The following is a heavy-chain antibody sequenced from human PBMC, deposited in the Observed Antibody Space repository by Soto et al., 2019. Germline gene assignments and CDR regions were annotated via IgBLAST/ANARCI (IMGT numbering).Heavy chain of an antibody. CDR2: ISGSGGST. Sequence: GGSLRLSCAASGFTFSSYAMSWVRQAPGKGLEWVSVISGSGGSTYYADSVKGRFTISGDNSKNTLYLQMNSLRAEDTAVYYCAKLSRSGWLYDAFDIWGQGTMVTVSS. CDR3: AKLSRSGWLYDAFDI. CDR1: GFTFSSYA. D-gene: IGHD6-19*01. V-gene: IGHV3-23*01. J-gene: IGHJ3*02.